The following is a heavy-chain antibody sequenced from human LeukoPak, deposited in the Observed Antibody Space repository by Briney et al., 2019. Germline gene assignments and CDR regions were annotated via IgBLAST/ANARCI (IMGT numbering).Heavy chain of an antibody. CDR2: ISYDGNNK. CDR3: ARLSDRAGPVRFLQWSDGNVFDM. J-gene: IGHJ3*02. V-gene: IGHV3-30-3*01. CDR1: GFTFSSYA. D-gene: IGHD3-3*01. Sequence: GGSLRLSCAASAASGFTFSSYAFHWVRQAPGKGLEWVAVISYDGNNKYYADSVRGRFTISRDNSKSTLFLQMNSLRPEDTAVYYCARLSDRAGPVRFLQWSDGNVFDMWGQGTMVTVSS.